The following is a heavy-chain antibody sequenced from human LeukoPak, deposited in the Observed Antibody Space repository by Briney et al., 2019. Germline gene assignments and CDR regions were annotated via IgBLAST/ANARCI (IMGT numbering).Heavy chain of an antibody. V-gene: IGHV4-59*01. D-gene: IGHD5-18*01. CDR1: GGSISSYY. CDR3: ARGYSYGYRFDL. CDR2: ISYTGST. Sequence: PSETLSLTCTVSGGSISSYYWSWIRQPPGKGLEWIGYISYTGSTNYNSSLRSRVTISVDTSKNQFSLRLSSVTAADRAVYYCARGYSYGYRFDLWGRGTLVTVSP. J-gene: IGHJ2*01.